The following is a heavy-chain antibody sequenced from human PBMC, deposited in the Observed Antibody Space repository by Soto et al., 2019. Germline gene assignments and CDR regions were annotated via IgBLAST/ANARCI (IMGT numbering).Heavy chain of an antibody. CDR2: ISYEGSEK. CDR1: GFTFSNNG. Sequence: QVHLVESGGGVVQPGRSLRLSCAASGFTFSNNGMHWVRQAPGKGLEWMGVISYEGSEKYYAGSVKGRFTISRDNSKNTLYLQRDTLRAEDTAIYYCVKDKGAAAGFDDWGQGILVTVSS. D-gene: IGHD6-13*01. V-gene: IGHV3-30*18. CDR3: VKDKGAAAGFDD. J-gene: IGHJ4*02.